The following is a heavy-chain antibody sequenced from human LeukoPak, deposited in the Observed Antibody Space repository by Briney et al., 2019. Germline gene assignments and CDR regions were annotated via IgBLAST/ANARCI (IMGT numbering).Heavy chain of an antibody. Sequence: GGSLRLSCTASGVTLSSYAMSWARQAPGKGLEWVSGISSSGSGGNTYYADSVKGRFTISRDSSKNTLFLHMNTLRAEDTAIYYCAKDRTVGASYWCFDLWGRGTLVTVSS. D-gene: IGHD1-26*01. J-gene: IGHJ2*01. CDR2: ISSSGSGGNT. CDR1: GVTLSSYA. V-gene: IGHV3-23*01. CDR3: AKDRTVGASYWCFDL.